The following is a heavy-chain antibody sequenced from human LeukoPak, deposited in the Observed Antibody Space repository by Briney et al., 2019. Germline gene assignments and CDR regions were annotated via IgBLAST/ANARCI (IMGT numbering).Heavy chain of an antibody. V-gene: IGHV3-33*08. CDR3: ARDSGASYYSN. CDR2: IWYDGSSK. CDR1: GFSVTDND. D-gene: IGHD1-26*01. Sequence: PGGSLRLSCAASGFSVTDNDMSWVRQAPGKGLEWVAVIWYDGSSKYYADSVKGRFTISRDNSKNTLYLQMNRLRAEDTAVYYCARDSGASYYSNWGQGTLVTVSS. J-gene: IGHJ4*02.